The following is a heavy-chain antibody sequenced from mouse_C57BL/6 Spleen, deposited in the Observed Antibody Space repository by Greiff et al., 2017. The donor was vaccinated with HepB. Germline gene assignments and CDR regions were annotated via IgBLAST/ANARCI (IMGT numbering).Heavy chain of an antibody. Sequence: QVQLQQSGTELVKPGASVKLSCKASGYTFTSYWMHWVKQRPGQGLEWIGNINPSNGGTNYNEKFKSKATLTVDKSSSTAYMQLSSLTSEDSAVYYCASPSHYYGSSSYYFDYWGQGTTLTVSS. D-gene: IGHD1-1*01. J-gene: IGHJ2*01. V-gene: IGHV1-53*01. CDR3: ASPSHYYGSSSYYFDY. CDR2: INPSNGGT. CDR1: GYTFTSYW.